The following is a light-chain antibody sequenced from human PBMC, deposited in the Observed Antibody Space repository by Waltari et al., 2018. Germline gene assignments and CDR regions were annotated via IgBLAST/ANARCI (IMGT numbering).Light chain of an antibody. V-gene: IGLV2-14*04. J-gene: IGLJ3*02. Sequence: WYQQHPDKAPKLIIYDVSERPSGVSNRFAASKSGDTASLTISGRQSEDEADYYCSSYTSSNACVFGGGTKVTVL. CDR3: SSYTSSNACV. CDR2: DVS.